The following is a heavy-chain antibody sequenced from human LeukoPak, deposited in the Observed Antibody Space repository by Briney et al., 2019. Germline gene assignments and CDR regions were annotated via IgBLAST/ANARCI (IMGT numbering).Heavy chain of an antibody. V-gene: IGHV3-21*01. CDR2: IDSSSSHI. CDR3: ARGPHGGFVIIPTEF. J-gene: IGHJ4*02. D-gene: IGHD3-3*01. CDR1: GFTFSSYA. Sequence: PGGSLRLSCAASGFTFSSYAMNWVRQAPGKGLEWVSSIDSSSSHIYYADSVKGRFTISRANAKNSLFLQMNSLRAEDTAVYYCARGPHGGFVIIPTEFWGQGTLVTVSS.